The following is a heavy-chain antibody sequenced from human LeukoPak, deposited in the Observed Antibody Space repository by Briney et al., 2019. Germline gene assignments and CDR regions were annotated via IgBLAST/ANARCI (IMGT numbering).Heavy chain of an antibody. CDR2: IYYSGST. CDR1: GGSISSYY. CDR3: ARDGGTPYYDILTGYRRDAFDI. J-gene: IGHJ3*02. V-gene: IGHV4-59*01. D-gene: IGHD3-9*01. Sequence: SETLSLTCTVSGGSISSYYWSWIRQPPGKGLEWIGYIYYSGSTNYNPSLKSRVTISVDTSKNQFSLKLSSVTAADTAVYYCARDGGTPYYDILTGYRRDAFDIWGQGTMVTASS.